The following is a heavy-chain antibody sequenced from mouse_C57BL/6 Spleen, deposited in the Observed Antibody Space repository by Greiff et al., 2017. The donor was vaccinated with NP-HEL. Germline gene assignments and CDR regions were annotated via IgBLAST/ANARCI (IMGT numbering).Heavy chain of an antibody. D-gene: IGHD2-12*01. CDR3: ARGIRRFDY. J-gene: IGHJ2*02. CDR1: GYTFTSYW. CDR2: IDPSDSYT. V-gene: IGHV1-69*01. Sequence: QVQLQQPGAELVMPGASVKLSCKASGYTFTSYWMHWVKQRPGQGLEWIGEIDPSDSYTNYNQKFKGKSTLTVDKSSSTAYMQLSSLTSDDSAVYYCARGIRRFDYWGQGTSLTVSS.